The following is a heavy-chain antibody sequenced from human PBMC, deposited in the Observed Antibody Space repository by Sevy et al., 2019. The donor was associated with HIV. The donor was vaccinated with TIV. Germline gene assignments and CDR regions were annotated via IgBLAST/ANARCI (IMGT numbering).Heavy chain of an antibody. Sequence: GGSLRLSCTGSGFSFSYYGIHWVHQAPGKGLDWVALISHDGINEYYADSVKGRFTISRDNSKNTVYLEMNRLRNEDTAIYFCANAYSGSYSHSYLYALDVWGQGTTVTVSS. J-gene: IGHJ6*02. CDR1: GFSFSYYG. CDR2: ISHDGINE. V-gene: IGHV3-30*18. CDR3: ANAYSGSYSHSYLYALDV. D-gene: IGHD1-26*01.